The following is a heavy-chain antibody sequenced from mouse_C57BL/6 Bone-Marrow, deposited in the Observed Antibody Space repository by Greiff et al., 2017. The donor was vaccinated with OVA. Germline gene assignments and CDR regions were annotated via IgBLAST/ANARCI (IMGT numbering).Heavy chain of an antibody. CDR3: AREGDWDIYAMDY. CDR2: INPYYGGT. J-gene: IGHJ4*01. V-gene: IGHV1-26*01. CDR1: GYTFTDYY. Sequence: VQLQQSGPELVKPGASVKISCKASGYTFTDYYMNWVKHSHGKSLEWIGDINPYYGGTRYNQKFKGKATLTVDKSSSTAYMELRSLTSEDSAVYYCAREGDWDIYAMDYWGQGTSVTVSS. D-gene: IGHD4-1*01.